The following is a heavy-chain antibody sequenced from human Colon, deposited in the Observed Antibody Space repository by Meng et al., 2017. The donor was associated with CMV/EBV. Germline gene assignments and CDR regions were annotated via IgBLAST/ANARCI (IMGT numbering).Heavy chain of an antibody. CDR3: AKGFY. Sequence: VQLLQSCVDLVPPWGSLRLSCVVAGFSFGTYGMAWVRQAPGKRLDWVSTISGNAVATYYADSVKGRFTISRDNSKNTLYLQLNGLRVDDTALYYCAKGFYWGQGTLVTVSS. V-gene: IGHV3-23*01. J-gene: IGHJ4*02. CDR2: ISGNAVAT. CDR1: GFSFGTYG.